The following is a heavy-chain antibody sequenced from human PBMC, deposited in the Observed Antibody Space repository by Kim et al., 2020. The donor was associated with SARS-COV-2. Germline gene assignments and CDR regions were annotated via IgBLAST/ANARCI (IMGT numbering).Heavy chain of an antibody. CDR2: LSPDVCPP. Sequence: GGSLRLSCAASGLTFSSYTMHWVRQAPGKGLEWVVFLSPDVCPPSFAVSLPVRFTICRDNSKNTLYLQMNSLRAEDTAVYFCARDSRLGSYYGSESSISYYVDYWGQGSLVTVSS. J-gene: IGHJ4*02. CDR1: GLTFSSYT. CDR3: ARDSRLGSYYGSESSISYYVDY. V-gene: IGHV3-30*04. D-gene: IGHD3-10*01.